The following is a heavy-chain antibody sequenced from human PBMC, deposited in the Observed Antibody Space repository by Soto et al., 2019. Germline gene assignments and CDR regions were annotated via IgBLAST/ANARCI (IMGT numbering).Heavy chain of an antibody. CDR3: AREYYDFWSGYYTYYYYGMDV. D-gene: IGHD3-3*01. V-gene: IGHV1-69*01. CDR2: IIPIFGTA. J-gene: IGHJ6*02. Sequence: SVKVSCKASGGTFSLYAISWVRRAPGQGLEWMGGIIPIFGTANYAQKCQGRVTITADESTSTAYMELSSLRSEDTAVYYCAREYYDFWSGYYTYYYYGMDVWGQGTTVTVSS. CDR1: GGTFSLYA.